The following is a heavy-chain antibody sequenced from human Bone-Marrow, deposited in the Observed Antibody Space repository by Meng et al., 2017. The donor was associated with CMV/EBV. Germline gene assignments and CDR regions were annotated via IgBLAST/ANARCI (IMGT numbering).Heavy chain of an antibody. V-gene: IGHV3-23*01. CDR3: AKDRSGGNSDY. D-gene: IGHD4-23*01. CDR1: GFTFSSYA. J-gene: IGHJ4*02. CDR2: ISGSGGST. Sequence: GESLKISCAASGFTFSSYAMSWVRQAPGKGLEWVSAISGSGGSTYYADSVKGRFTISRDNSKNTLYLQMNSLRAEDTAVYYCAKDRSGGNSDYWGQGTLVTIAS.